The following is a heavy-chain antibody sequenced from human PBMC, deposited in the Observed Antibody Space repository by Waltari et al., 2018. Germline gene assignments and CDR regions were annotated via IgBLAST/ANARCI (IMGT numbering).Heavy chain of an antibody. D-gene: IGHD6-13*01. V-gene: IGHV4-39*01. Sequence: QLQLQESGPGLVKPSETLSLTCTVSGGSISSSSYYWGWIRQPPGKGLEWIGSIYYSGRTYYIPSLRSRVTISVDTSKNQFSLKLSSVTAADTAVYYGARQTTGYSSSWYPYYFDYWGQGTLVTVSS. CDR3: ARQTTGYSSSWYPYYFDY. CDR1: GGSISSSSYY. CDR2: IYYSGRT. J-gene: IGHJ4*02.